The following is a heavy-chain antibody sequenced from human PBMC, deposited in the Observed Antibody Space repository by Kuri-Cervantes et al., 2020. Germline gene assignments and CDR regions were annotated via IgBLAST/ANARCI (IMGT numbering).Heavy chain of an antibody. CDR1: GFIFSSYD. CDR3: ARSRADWYFDL. J-gene: IGHJ2*01. V-gene: IGHV3-13*01. Sequence: GESLKIPCAASGFIFSSYDIHWVRQTTEKGLEWVSAIGSTGDTHFPGSVKGRFTISRENAKNSLYLQMNSLRAGDTAVYYCARSRADWYFDLWGRGTLVTVSS. CDR2: IGSTGDT.